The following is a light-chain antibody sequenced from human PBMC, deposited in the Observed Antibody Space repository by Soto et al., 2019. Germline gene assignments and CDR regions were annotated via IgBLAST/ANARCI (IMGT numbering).Light chain of an antibody. J-gene: IGLJ1*01. CDR3: QSYDSSLSGYV. CDR2: GNS. CDR1: SSNIGAGYD. V-gene: IGLV1-40*01. Sequence: VVTQPPSVSGAPGQKVTISCTGSSSNIGAGYDVNWYHQLPGTAPKLLIHGNSNRPSGVPDRFSGSKSGTSASLAITGLQAEDEADYFCQSYDSSLSGYVFGTGTKVTVL.